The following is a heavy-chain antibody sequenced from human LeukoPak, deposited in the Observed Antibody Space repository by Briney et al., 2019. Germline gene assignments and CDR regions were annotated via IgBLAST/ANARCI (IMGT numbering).Heavy chain of an antibody. CDR1: GGTFSSYA. CDR3: ARVYNDYGDYYFDY. CDR2: IIPIFGTA. V-gene: IGHV1-69*01. J-gene: IGHJ4*02. Sequence: SVKVSCKASGGTFSSYAISWVRQAPGQGLEWMGGIIPIFGTANYAQKFQGRVTITADESTSTAYMELSSLRAEDTAVYYCARVYNDYGDYYFDYWGQGTLVTVSS. D-gene: IGHD4-17*01.